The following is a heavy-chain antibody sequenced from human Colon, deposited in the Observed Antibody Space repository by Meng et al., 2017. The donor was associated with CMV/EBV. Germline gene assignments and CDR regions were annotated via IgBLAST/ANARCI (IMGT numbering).Heavy chain of an antibody. J-gene: IGHJ4*02. CDR3: ARDRSEAIDY. CDR1: GFTFSSYW. Sequence: GGSLRLSCAASGFTFSSYWMSWVRQAPGKGLEWVSYISSSGNTIYYADSVKGRFTISRDNAKNSLYLQMNSLRAEDTAVYYCARDRSEAIDYWGQGTLVTVSS. V-gene: IGHV3-48*04. CDR2: ISSSGNTI.